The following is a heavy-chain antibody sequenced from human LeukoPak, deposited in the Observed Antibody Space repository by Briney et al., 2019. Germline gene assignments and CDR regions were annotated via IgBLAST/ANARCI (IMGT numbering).Heavy chain of an antibody. CDR2: ISYDGSNK. CDR1: GFTFSGFG. J-gene: IGHJ4*02. Sequence: GGSLRLSCAAPGFTFSGFGMHWVRQAPGKGLEWVALISYDGSNKYYADSVKGRVTISRDNSKNTLYLQMNSLRAEDTAVYYCANRGGSGSYKYFDYWGQGTLVTVSS. V-gene: IGHV3-30*18. CDR3: ANRGGSGSYKYFDY. D-gene: IGHD3-10*01.